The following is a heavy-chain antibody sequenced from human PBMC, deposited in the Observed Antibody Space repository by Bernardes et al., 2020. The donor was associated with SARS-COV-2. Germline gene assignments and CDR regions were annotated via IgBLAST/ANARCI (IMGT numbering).Heavy chain of an antibody. CDR3: ARGRGFCTNAECQWFDP. CDR2: VYSGST. CDR1: GGSIRSYY. V-gene: IGHV4-59*01. Sequence: SETLSLTCTVSGGSIRSYYWSWVRQPPGQGLEWIGSVYSGSTNYNPSLKSRVTISVDTSKNQFSLKMTSETAADTAVYFCARGRGFCTNAECQWFDPWGQGTLVTVSS. D-gene: IGHD2-8*01. J-gene: IGHJ5*02.